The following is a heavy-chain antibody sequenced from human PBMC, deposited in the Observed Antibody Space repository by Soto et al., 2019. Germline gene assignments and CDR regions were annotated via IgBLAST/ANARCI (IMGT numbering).Heavy chain of an antibody. CDR2: TYYRSKWYN. CDR3: ARKVEGKTFDI. Sequence: SQTLSLTCVISGDSVSTNTVAWNWIRQSPSRSLEWLGRTYYRSKWYNDYAVSVKGRITVNADTSKNQFSLQLNSLTPEVTVVYYCARKVEGKTFDIWGQGTVVTVSS. CDR1: GDSVSTNTVA. D-gene: IGHD1-1*01. J-gene: IGHJ3*02. V-gene: IGHV6-1*01.